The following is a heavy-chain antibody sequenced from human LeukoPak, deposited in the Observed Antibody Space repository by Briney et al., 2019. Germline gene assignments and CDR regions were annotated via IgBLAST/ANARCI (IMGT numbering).Heavy chain of an antibody. V-gene: IGHV3-23*01. J-gene: IGHJ3*02. Sequence: GGSLRLSCAASGFTFSSYTMRWVRQAPGKGLEWVSSISGSGVSTYYADYVKGRFTLSRDNSKNTLYLQINSLRAEDTAVYYCPKQWRWTGDDFDIWGQGTMVTVSS. D-gene: IGHD3/OR15-3a*01. CDR2: ISGSGVST. CDR3: PKQWRWTGDDFDI. CDR1: GFTFSSYT.